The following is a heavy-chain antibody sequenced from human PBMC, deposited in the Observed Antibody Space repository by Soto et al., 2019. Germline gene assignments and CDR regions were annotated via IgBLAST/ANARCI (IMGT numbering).Heavy chain of an antibody. V-gene: IGHV2-5*01. CDR2: IHWNDDK. D-gene: IGHD3-22*01. CDR3: AHTKDSSGFLTS. Sequence: CRPTLVNPTQTLTLTCSFSGFSLIAYLVLVILFRQPPGETLEWLALIHWNDDKRYSPYLKSRLTITKDTSKTQVVLTLTNLDPLDTGTYFCAHTKDSSGFLTSWGQGILVTVSS. CDR1: GFSLIAYLVL. J-gene: IGHJ5*02.